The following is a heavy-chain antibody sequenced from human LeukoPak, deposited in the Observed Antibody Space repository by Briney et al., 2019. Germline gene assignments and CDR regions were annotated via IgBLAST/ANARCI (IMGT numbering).Heavy chain of an antibody. D-gene: IGHD6-19*01. J-gene: IGHJ4*02. CDR3: ASHVTVLGTRGFDF. V-gene: IGHV4-4*02. CDR2: VHHGGAS. CDR1: GDAITTDSW. Sequence: SETLSLTCAVSGDAITTDSWGSCVRQPPGKGLEWVGEVHHGGASNYDPSLERRVTISVDKSNNRFSLHLRSVTAADTATYYCASHVTVLGTRGFDFWGRGTLVTVS.